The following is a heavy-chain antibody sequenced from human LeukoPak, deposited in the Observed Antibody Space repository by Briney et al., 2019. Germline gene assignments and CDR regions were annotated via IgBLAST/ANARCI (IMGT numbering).Heavy chain of an antibody. CDR1: SGSISGYY. V-gene: IGHV4-59*01. D-gene: IGHD6-19*01. CDR2: ISYSGST. Sequence: SETLSLTCTVSSGSISGYYWSWIRQPSGKGLEWVGYISYSGSTNYNPSLKSRVTISVDTSKNQFSLKLSSVTAADTAIYYCARDGRAGSLLAYWGQGTLVTVSS. CDR3: ARDGRAGSLLAY. J-gene: IGHJ4*02.